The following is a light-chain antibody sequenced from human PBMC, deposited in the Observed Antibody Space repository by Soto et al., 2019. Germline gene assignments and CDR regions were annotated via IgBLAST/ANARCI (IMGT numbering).Light chain of an antibody. V-gene: IGKV1-5*01. Sequence: DIQMTHSPSTLSASVGDRVTITRRASQGIDSSFAWYQQKPGKAPKLLIYAASSLQSGVPSRFSGSGSGTDFTLTISSLQPDDFATYYCQQYNSYSFGQGTKVDIK. CDR1: QGIDSS. J-gene: IGKJ1*01. CDR3: QQYNSYS. CDR2: AAS.